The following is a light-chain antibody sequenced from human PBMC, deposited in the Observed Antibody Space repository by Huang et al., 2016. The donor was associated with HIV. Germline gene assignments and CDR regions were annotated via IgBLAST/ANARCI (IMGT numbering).Light chain of an antibody. V-gene: IGKV4-1*01. CDR3: QQHYTTPWT. CDR2: GAA. Sequence: DIVMTQSPDSLAVPLGERATISCVSSQPVLYSSNKKNVPMNCLAWYQKKPGQSPRLLIYGAASRASGVPDRFSCSGSGTDFTLTISSLQAEDVAVYYCQQHYTTPWTFGQGTKVEIK. J-gene: IGKJ1*01. CDR1: QPVLYSSNKKNVPMNC.